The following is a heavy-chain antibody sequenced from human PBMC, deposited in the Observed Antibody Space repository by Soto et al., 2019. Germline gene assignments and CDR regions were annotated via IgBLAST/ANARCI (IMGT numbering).Heavy chain of an antibody. V-gene: IGHV1-8*01. D-gene: IGHD5-18*01. CDR3: ARAEGYSYGSYYYDMDV. Sequence: QGLEWMGWMNPNSGNTGYAQKFQGRVTMTRNTSISTAYMELSSLRSEDTAVYYCARAEGYSYGSYYYDMDVWGKGTTVTGSS. CDR2: MNPNSGNT. J-gene: IGHJ6*03.